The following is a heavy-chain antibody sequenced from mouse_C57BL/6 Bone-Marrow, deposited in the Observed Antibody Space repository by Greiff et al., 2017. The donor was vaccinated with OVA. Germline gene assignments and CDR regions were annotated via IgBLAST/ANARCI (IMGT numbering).Heavy chain of an antibody. CDR3: TPYGPREGFAY. V-gene: IGHV14-4*01. Sequence: VQLQQSGAELVRPGASVKLSCTASGFNIKDDYMHWVKQRPEQGLAWIGWIDPENGDTEYASKFQGQATITADTSSNAAYLQLSSLTSEDTAVYYCTPYGPREGFAYWGQGTLVTVSA. J-gene: IGHJ3*01. CDR1: GFNIKDDY. D-gene: IGHD1-1*02. CDR2: IDPENGDT.